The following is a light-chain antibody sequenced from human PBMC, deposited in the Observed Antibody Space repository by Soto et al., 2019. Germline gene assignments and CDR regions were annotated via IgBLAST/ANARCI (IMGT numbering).Light chain of an antibody. CDR2: DAS. J-gene: IGKJ4*01. Sequence: DIQMTQSPSSLSASVGDRVTITCQASQDISNYLNWYQQKPGKAPKLLIYDASNLETGVPSRFSGNGSGTDFTFTISSLQPEDIATYYCQQYDNLLSLTFGGGTKVEIK. V-gene: IGKV1-33*01. CDR1: QDISNY. CDR3: QQYDNLLSLT.